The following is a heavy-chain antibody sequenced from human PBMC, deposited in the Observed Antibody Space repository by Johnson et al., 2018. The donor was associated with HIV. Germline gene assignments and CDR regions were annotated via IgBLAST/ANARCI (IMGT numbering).Heavy chain of an antibody. CDR3: ARSPRIVVVVAATVGHAFDI. J-gene: IGHJ3*02. CDR2: ISYDGSNK. V-gene: IGHV3-30*19. Sequence: QVQLVESGGGLVQPGGSLRLSCAASGFTFSSYGMHWVRQAPGKGLEWVAVISYDGSNKYYADSVKGRFTISRDNSKNTLYLQMNSLRAEDTAVYYCARSPRIVVVVAATVGHAFDIWGQGTMVTVSS. CDR1: GFTFSSYG. D-gene: IGHD2-15*01.